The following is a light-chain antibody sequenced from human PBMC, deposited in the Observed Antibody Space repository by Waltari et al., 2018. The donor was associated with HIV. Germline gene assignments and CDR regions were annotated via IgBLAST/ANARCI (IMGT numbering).Light chain of an antibody. CDR1: QGLNNY. J-gene: IGKJ4*01. Sequence: DIQVTQSPSSLSASVGGRVTITCRASQGLNNYLAWFQQKPGEAPKSLIYAASTLQTGVPSKFSGSGSGTDFTLTINSLQPEESATYWCLQYHSYPLTFGGGTKVEIK. CDR3: LQYHSYPLT. V-gene: IGKV1-16*02. CDR2: AAS.